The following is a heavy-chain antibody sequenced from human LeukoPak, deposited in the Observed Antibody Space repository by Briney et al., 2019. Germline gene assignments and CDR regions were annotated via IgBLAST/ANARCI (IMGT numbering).Heavy chain of an antibody. CDR2: IGTAGDP. CDR3: ARAARDSSGYLFDY. CDR1: GFTFSSYD. J-gene: IGHJ4*02. Sequence: GGSLRLSCAASGFTFSSYDMHWVRQATGRGLEWVSAIGTAGDPYHPGSVKGRFTISRENAKNSLYLQMNSLRAGDTAVYYCARAARDSSGYLFDYWGQGTLVTVSS. V-gene: IGHV3-13*05. D-gene: IGHD3-22*01.